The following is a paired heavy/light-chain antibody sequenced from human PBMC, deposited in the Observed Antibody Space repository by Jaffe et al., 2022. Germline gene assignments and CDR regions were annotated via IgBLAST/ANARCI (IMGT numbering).Light chain of an antibody. V-gene: IGKV3-11*01. J-gene: IGKJ1*01. CDR1: QSVSSY. CDR3: QQRSNWPPGGT. CDR2: DAS. Sequence: EIVLTQSPATLSLSPGERATLSCRASQSVSSYLAWYQQKPGQAPRLLIYDASNRATGIPARFSGSGSGTDFTLTISSLEPEDFAVYYCQQRSNWPPGGTFGQGTKVEIK.
Heavy chain of an antibody. V-gene: IGHV4-39*01. D-gene: IGHD6-13*01. J-gene: IGHJ4*02. CDR1: GGSISSSSYY. CDR2: IYYSGST. CDR3: ARYLFGYSSSWYGSGRYYFDY. Sequence: QLQLQESGPGLVKPSETLSLTCTVSGGSISSSSYYWGWIRQPPGKGLEWIGSIYYSGSTYYNPSLKSRVTISVDTSKNQFSLKLSSVTAADTAVYYCARYLFGYSSSWYGSGRYYFDYWGQGTLVTVSS.